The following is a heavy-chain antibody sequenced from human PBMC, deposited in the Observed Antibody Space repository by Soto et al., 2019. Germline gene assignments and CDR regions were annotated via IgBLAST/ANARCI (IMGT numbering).Heavy chain of an antibody. CDR1: GFTFSSYW. CDR3: ARDRLILSYPLDY. CDR2: IKQDGSEK. J-gene: IGHJ4*02. D-gene: IGHD3-10*01. Sequence: GGSLRLSCAASGFTFSSYWMSWVRQAPGKGLEWVANIKQDGSEKYYVDSVKGRFTISRDNAKNSLYLQMNSLRAEDTAVYYCARDRLILSYPLDYWGQGTLVTVSS. V-gene: IGHV3-7*01.